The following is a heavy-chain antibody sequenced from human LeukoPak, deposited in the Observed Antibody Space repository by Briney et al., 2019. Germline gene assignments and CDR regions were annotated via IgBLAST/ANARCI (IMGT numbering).Heavy chain of an antibody. V-gene: IGHV3-21*01. CDR3: ARASTLLWFGELLSLDY. D-gene: IGHD3-10*01. J-gene: IGHJ4*02. CDR2: ISSSSSYI. CDR1: GFTFSSYS. Sequence: GGSLRLSCAASGFTFSSYSMSWVRQAPGKGLEWVSSISSSSSYIYYADSVKGRFTISRDNAKNSLYLQMNSLRAEDTAVYYCARASTLLWFGELLSLDYWGQGTLVTVPS.